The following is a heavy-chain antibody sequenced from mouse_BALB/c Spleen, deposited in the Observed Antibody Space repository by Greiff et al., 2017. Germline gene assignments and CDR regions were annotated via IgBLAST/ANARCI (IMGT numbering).Heavy chain of an antibody. V-gene: IGHV2-9*02. CDR3: ANYRYDDAMDY. Sequence: QVQLKESGPGLVAPSQSLSITCTVSGFSLTSYGVHWVRQPPGKGLEWLGVIWAGGSTNYNSALMSRLSISKDNSKSQVFLKMNSLQTDDTAMYYCANYRYDDAMDYWGQGTSVTVSS. D-gene: IGHD2-14*01. CDR1: GFSLTSYG. J-gene: IGHJ4*01. CDR2: IWAGGST.